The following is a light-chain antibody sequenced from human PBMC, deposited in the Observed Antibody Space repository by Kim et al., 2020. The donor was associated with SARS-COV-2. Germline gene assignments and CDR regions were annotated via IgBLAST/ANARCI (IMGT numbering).Light chain of an antibody. J-gene: IGKJ1*01. Sequence: ASVGDRVTITCRASQSIVSWLAWYQQKPGKAPKLLIYKTSDLENGVPSRFSGSGSGTEFTLTISSLQPDDFATYDCQQYNSYPMTFGQGTKVDIK. CDR2: KTS. V-gene: IGKV1-5*03. CDR3: QQYNSYPMT. CDR1: QSIVSW.